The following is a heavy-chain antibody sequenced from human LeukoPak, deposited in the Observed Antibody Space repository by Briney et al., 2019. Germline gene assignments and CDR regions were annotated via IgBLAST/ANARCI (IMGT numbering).Heavy chain of an antibody. CDR3: ARQSGTYWGLDY. V-gene: IGHV1-2*02. CDR1: GYTFTDYY. D-gene: IGHD1-26*01. CDR2: MNVKTGAT. Sequence: ASVTVSCKASGYTFTDYYIHWVRQAPGHGLEWLGWMNVKTGATSSAQRFPGRFTMTRDTSIGTASMEFSSLTSDDTAVYYCARQSGTYWGLDYWGQGTLVTVSS. J-gene: IGHJ4*02.